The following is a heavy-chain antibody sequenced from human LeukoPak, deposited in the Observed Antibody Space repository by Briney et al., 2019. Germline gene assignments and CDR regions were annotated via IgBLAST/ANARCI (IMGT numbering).Heavy chain of an antibody. CDR3: VGDPLPRTHPLDS. CDR2: ITSASETI. V-gene: IGHV3-48*02. D-gene: IGHD1-14*01. J-gene: IGHJ4*02. Sequence: GGSLRLSCAASGFPFSLHAMNWVRRAPGKGLEWISFITSASETIFYADSVRGRFTISRDNAGNSLFLHMSGLRDDDTAVYYCVGDPLPRTHPLDSWGQGTLVTVSS. CDR1: GFPFSLHA.